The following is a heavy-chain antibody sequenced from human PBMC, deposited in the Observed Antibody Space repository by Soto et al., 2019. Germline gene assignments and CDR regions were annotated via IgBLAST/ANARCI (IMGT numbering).Heavy chain of an antibody. J-gene: IGHJ4*02. D-gene: IGHD3-9*01. CDR2: ISSGSKTI. CDR3: AREDILGVRSFDY. V-gene: IGHV3-48*02. Sequence: VRQAPGKGLEWVSYISSGSKTIYYAESVKGRFTVSRDNARNSQYLQMNSLRDEDTAVYYCAREDILGVRSFDYWGQGTLVTVSS.